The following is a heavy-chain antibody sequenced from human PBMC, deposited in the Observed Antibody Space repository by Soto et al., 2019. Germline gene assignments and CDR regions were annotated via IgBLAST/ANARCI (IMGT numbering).Heavy chain of an antibody. D-gene: IGHD6-19*01. CDR3: ARHTSGWHYYDY. CDR1: GFNFSDHY. V-gene: IGHV3-11*06. Sequence: PGGSLRLSCAASGFNFSDHYMNWIRQAPGKGLDGVSYISGSSRYTNFADSVKGRFTIPRDNAKNSLSLQMNSLRAEDTAVYYCARHTSGWHYYDYWGQGTPVTVSS. CDR2: ISGSSRYT. J-gene: IGHJ4*02.